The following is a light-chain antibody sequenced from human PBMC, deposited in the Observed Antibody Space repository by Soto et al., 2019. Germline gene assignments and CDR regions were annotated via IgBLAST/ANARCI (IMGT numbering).Light chain of an antibody. CDR1: QGISNY. CDR3: QGHYCAPPVS. V-gene: IGKV1-27*01. J-gene: IGKJ3*01. Sequence: DIQMTQSPSSLSASVGDRVTITCRASQGISNYLAWYQQKPGKVPKLLIYAASTFQSGVPSRFSGSGSCTDFTVTISSLQPEDVATDYCQGHYCAPPVSFGPGIKVDLK. CDR2: AAS.